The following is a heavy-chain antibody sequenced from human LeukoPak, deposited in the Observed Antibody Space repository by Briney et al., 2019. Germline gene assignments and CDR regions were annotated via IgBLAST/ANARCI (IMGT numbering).Heavy chain of an antibody. Sequence: ASVKVSCKVSGYTLTELSMHWVRQAPGKGLEWMGGFDPEDGETIYAQKFQGRVTMTEDTSTDTAYMELSSLRSEDTAVYYCARAGVLGLRMNSYYYYYMDVWGKGTTVTVSS. J-gene: IGHJ6*03. CDR2: FDPEDGET. CDR1: GYTLTELS. V-gene: IGHV1-24*01. CDR3: ARAGVLGLRMNSYYYYYMDV. D-gene: IGHD5-12*01.